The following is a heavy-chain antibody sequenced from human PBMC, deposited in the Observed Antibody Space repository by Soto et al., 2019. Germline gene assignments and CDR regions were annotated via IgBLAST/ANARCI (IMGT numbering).Heavy chain of an antibody. CDR2: ISYVGSNK. Sequence: QVQLGESGGGVVQPGRSLRLSCAASGFTFSSYAMHWVRQAPCKGLEWVAVISYVGSNKYYADSVKGRFTISRDNSKNTLYLQMNSLRAEDTAVYYCARDIRRVTMVRGVINWYFDLCGRGTLVTVSS. CDR1: GFTFSSYA. J-gene: IGHJ2*01. V-gene: IGHV3-30-3*01. D-gene: IGHD3-10*01. CDR3: ARDIRRVTMVRGVINWYFDL.